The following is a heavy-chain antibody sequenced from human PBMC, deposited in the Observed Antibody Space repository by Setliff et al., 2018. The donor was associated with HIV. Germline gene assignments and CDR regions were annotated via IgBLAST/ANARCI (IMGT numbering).Heavy chain of an antibody. Sequence: SEILSLTCTVSGASIPGYYWSWIRQPPGKGLAWIGEILHSGGTHYNPSLKSRVSMSVDTSKNQFSLRLRFVTAADTAIYYCARERPPMEGWGDYFDHWGQGTLVTVPS. J-gene: IGHJ4*02. V-gene: IGHV4-59*01. CDR2: ILHSGGT. D-gene: IGHD3-3*01. CDR1: GASIPGYY. CDR3: ARERPPMEGWGDYFDH.